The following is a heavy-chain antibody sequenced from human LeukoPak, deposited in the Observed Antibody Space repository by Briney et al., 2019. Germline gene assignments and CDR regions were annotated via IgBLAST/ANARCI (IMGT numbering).Heavy chain of an antibody. J-gene: IGHJ4*02. D-gene: IGHD4-17*01. CDR1: GFTFSSFD. Sequence: PGGSLRLSCVASGFTFSSFDVNWVRQAPGKGLEWVSAISGSGNSPYYADSVKGRFTISRENFKNTLYLQINNLRAEDTAVHYCARGGVVQRVTTNYLEHRGQGTLVTVSS. V-gene: IGHV3-23*01. CDR3: ARGGVVQRVTTNYLEH. CDR2: ISGSGNSP.